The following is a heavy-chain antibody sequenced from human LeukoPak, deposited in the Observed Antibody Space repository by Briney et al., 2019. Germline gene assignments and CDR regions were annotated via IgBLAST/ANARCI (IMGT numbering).Heavy chain of an antibody. CDR3: AKGDCSSGTCSPFDY. CDR1: GGSISSYY. Sequence: SETLSLTCTVSGGSISSYYWSWIRQPPGKGLEWIGYIYYSGSTNYNPSLKSRVTISVDTSKNQFSLKLSSVTAADTAVYYCAKGDCSSGTCSPFDYWGQGTLVTVSS. D-gene: IGHD2-15*01. J-gene: IGHJ4*02. V-gene: IGHV4-59*08. CDR2: IYYSGST.